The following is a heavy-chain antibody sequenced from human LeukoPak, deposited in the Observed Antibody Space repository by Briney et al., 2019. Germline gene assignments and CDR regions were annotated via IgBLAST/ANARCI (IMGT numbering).Heavy chain of an antibody. CDR2: ISGSGGST. J-gene: IGHJ4*02. V-gene: IGHV3-23*01. D-gene: IGHD1-26*01. CDR3: AKVIVGATRSVSGFDY. CDR1: GFTFSSYA. Sequence: GGSLRLSCAASGFTFSSYAMSWVRQAPGKGLEWVSAISGSGGSTYYADSVKGRFTISIDNSKNTLYLQMNSLRAEDTAVYYCAKVIVGATRSVSGFDYWGQGTLVTVSS.